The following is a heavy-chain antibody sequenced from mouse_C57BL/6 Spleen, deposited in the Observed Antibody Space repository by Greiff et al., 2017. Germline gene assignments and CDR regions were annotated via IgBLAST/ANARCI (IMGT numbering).Heavy chain of an antibody. V-gene: IGHV1-69*01. CDR2: IDPSDSYT. D-gene: IGHD2-3*01. CDR1: GYTFTSYW. J-gene: IGHJ3*01. CDR3: ARSLSYDGYLAY. Sequence: QVQLQQPGAELVMPGASVSLSCKASGYTFTSYWMHWVKQRPGQGLEWVGEIDPSDSYTNYNQKFKGKSTLTVDKSSSLSYMQLSSLTSEDSAVYDCARSLSYDGYLAYWGQGTLVTVSA.